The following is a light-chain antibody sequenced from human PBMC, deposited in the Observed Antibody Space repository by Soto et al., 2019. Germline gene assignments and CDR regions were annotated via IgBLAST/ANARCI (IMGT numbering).Light chain of an antibody. CDR1: SSDVGGYNY. CDR3: SSYTSITTGV. CDR2: EVS. Sequence: QSALTQPASVSGSPGQSITISCTGTSSDVGGYNYGSWYQQHPGKAPKLMIYEVSNRPSGVTNRFSGSKSGNTASLTISGLQAEDEADCYCSSYTSITTGVFGGGTNLTVL. V-gene: IGLV2-14*01. J-gene: IGLJ3*02.